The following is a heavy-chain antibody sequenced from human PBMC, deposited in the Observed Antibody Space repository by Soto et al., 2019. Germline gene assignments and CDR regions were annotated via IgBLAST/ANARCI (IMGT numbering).Heavy chain of an antibody. CDR3: ARSRPVGPDTFDI. Sequence: SVKVSCKASGGTFSSYAISWVRQAPGQGLEWMGGVIPIFGTANYAQKFQGRVTITADESTSTAYMELSSLRSEDTAVYYCARSRPVGPDTFDIWGQGTMVTVSS. J-gene: IGHJ3*02. CDR1: GGTFSSYA. V-gene: IGHV1-69*13. CDR2: VIPIFGTA. D-gene: IGHD1-26*01.